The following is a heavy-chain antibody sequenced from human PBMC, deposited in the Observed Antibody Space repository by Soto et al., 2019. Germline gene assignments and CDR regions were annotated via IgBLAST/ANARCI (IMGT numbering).Heavy chain of an antibody. CDR3: ARLSEWLSYYYGMDV. CDR1: GYSFTSYW. D-gene: IGHD3-3*01. J-gene: IGHJ6*02. CDR2: IDPSDSYT. V-gene: IGHV5-10-1*01. Sequence: GESLKISCKGSGYSFTSYWISWVRQMPGKGLEWMGRIDPSDSYTNYSPSFQGHVTISADKSISTAYLQWSSLKASDTAMYYCARLSEWLSYYYGMDVWGQGTTVTVS.